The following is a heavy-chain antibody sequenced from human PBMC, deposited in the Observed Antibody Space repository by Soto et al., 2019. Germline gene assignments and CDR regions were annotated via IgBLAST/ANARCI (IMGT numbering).Heavy chain of an antibody. CDR2: IDGSGGVT. CDR3: VKNSGWFNT. D-gene: IGHD3-10*01. CDR1: GFTFGTTD. V-gene: IGHV3-23*01. Sequence: GGSLRLSCAASGFTFGTTDMSWVRQAPGEGLEWVSTIDGSGGVTYYADSVKGRFTISRDNSRNTVYLQMNSLRGDDTALYYCVKNSGWFNTWGQGALVTVSS. J-gene: IGHJ5*02.